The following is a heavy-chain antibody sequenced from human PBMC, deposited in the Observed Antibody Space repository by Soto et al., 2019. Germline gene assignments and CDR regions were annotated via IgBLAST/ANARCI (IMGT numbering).Heavy chain of an antibody. D-gene: IGHD2-21*02. CDR2: ISYDGNSK. Sequence: GGSLRLSCAASGFIFSNYVMHWVRQAPGKGLEWVAVISYDGNSKHYADSVKGRFTISRDNSKSTLYVQMNSLRAEDTAVYYCARSYCGDDCALDHWGQGALVTVSS. J-gene: IGHJ4*02. V-gene: IGHV3-30-3*01. CDR3: ARSYCGDDCALDH. CDR1: GFIFSNYV.